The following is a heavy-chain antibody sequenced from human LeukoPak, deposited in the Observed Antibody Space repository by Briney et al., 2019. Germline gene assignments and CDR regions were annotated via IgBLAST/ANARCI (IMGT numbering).Heavy chain of an antibody. D-gene: IGHD5-24*01. V-gene: IGHV1-69*01. Sequence: SVKVSCKASGGAFSSYAISWVRQAPGQGLEWMGGIIPIFGTANYAQKFQGRVTITADESTSTAYMELSSLRSEDTAVYYCASGFEMTLPDYWGQGTLVTVSS. CDR3: ASGFEMTLPDY. J-gene: IGHJ4*02. CDR2: IIPIFGTA. CDR1: GGAFSSYA.